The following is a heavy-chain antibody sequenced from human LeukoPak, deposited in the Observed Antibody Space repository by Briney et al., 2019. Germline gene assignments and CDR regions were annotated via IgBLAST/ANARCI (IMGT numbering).Heavy chain of an antibody. J-gene: IGHJ4*02. CDR1: GFTFSTYW. CDR2: ISSDGGSV. V-gene: IGHV3-74*01. D-gene: IGHD6-13*01. Sequence: PGGSLRLSCAASGFTFSTYWMHWVRQAPGKGLVWVSGISSDGGSVSYADSVRGRFTISRDNAKNTMYLQMNGLRAEDTAVYFCARYGSSWHANDYWGQGTLVTVSS. CDR3: ARYGSSWHANDY.